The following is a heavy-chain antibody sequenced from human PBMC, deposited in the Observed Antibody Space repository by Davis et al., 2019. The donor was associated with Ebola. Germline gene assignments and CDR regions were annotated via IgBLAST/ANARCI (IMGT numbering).Heavy chain of an antibody. J-gene: IGHJ4*02. CDR3: TAATPDY. Sequence: GESLKISCAASGFTFSGSAMHWVRQASGKGLEWVDRIRSKANSYATAYAASVKGRFTISRDDSKNTAYLQMNSLKTEDTAVYYCTAATPDYWGQGTLVTVSS. V-gene: IGHV3-73*01. D-gene: IGHD6-25*01. CDR2: IRSKANSYAT. CDR1: GFTFSGSA.